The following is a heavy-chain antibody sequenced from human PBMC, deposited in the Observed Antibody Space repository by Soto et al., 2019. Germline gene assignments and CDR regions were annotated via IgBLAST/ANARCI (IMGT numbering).Heavy chain of an antibody. J-gene: IGHJ4*02. CDR1: GYTFTSYG. Sequence: QVQLVQSGAEVKKPGASVKVSCKASGYTFTSYGISWVRQAPGQGLEWMGWISAYNGNTNYAQKLQGRVTMTTDTSTSTAYMELRSLRSDDTAVYYCARLHPYGYVWGSYRYRFDYWGQGTLVTVSS. CDR3: ARLHPYGYVWGSYRYRFDY. D-gene: IGHD3-16*02. CDR2: ISAYNGNT. V-gene: IGHV1-18*04.